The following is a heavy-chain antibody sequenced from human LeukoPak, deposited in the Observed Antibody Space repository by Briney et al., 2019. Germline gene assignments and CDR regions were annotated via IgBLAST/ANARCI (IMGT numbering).Heavy chain of an antibody. CDR2: MYYSGST. J-gene: IGHJ4*02. CDR1: GGPISSSSYY. CDR3: ARLIKDTTLAY. V-gene: IGHV4-39*01. Sequence: PSETMSLTCTVSGGPISSSSYYWGWIRQPPGKGLEWIGSMYYSGSTYYNPSLKSRVTISVDSSKTQFSLKLSSVTAADTAVYYCARLIKDTTLAYWGQGTLVTVSS. D-gene: IGHD5-18*01.